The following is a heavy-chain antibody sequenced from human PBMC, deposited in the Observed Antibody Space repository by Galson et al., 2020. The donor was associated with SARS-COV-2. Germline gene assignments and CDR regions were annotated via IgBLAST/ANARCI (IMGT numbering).Heavy chain of an antibody. CDR3: AADPGYCSGGLCPEGDF. Sequence: KTSCQASGFTFSSSAIQWARQARGQRLEWIGYIVVDRGNTNYAHQFQDRVTITRDLSTNTAYMELRSLGSEDTAKYYCAADPGYCSGGLCPEGDFWGPGTLVTVSA. J-gene: IGHJ4*02. D-gene: IGHD2-15*01. CDR1: GFTFSSSA. V-gene: IGHV1-58*02. CDR2: IVVDRGNT.